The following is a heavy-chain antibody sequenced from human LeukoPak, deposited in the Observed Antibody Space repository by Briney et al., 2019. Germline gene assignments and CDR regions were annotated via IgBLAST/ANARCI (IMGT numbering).Heavy chain of an antibody. CDR1: GYTFTSYS. V-gene: IGHV1-18*01. D-gene: IGHD6-13*01. Sequence: ASVKVSCKASGYTFTSYSISWVRQAPGQGLEWKGWISGYNGNTNYAPKFQGRVTMTTDTSTSTAYMELRSLRSDDTAVYYCARVEGLWIAAAGPGDYWGQGTLVTVSS. CDR2: ISGYNGNT. CDR3: ARVEGLWIAAAGPGDY. J-gene: IGHJ4*02.